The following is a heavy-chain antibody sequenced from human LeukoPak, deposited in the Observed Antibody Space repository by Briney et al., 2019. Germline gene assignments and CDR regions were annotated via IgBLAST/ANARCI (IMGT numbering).Heavy chain of an antibody. D-gene: IGHD3-3*01. Sequence: PSETLSLTGTVPGGPIRIFYWTGIRQPPGKAWEGFGYFYYSGSTNYNPSLKSRDTISVDTSQNPFSLNQSSVSAVDTAVYYCARDVGNGVVDAIDIWGQGTMVTVSS. CDR3: ARDVGNGVVDAIDI. J-gene: IGHJ3*02. V-gene: IGHV4-59*13. CDR2: FYYSGST. CDR1: GGPIRIFY.